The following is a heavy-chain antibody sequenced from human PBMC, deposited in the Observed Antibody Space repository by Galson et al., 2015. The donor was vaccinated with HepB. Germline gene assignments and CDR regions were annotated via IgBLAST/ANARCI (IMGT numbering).Heavy chain of an antibody. D-gene: IGHD3-3*01. V-gene: IGHV4-30-2*01. Sequence: TLSLTCAVSGGSISSGGYSWSWIRQPPGKGLEWIGYIYHSGSTYYNPSLKSRVTISVDRSKNQFSLKLSSVTAADTAVYYCARGGGALEWFGFDPWGQGTLVTVSS. CDR3: ARGGGALEWFGFDP. CDR1: GGSISSGGYS. J-gene: IGHJ5*02. CDR2: IYHSGST.